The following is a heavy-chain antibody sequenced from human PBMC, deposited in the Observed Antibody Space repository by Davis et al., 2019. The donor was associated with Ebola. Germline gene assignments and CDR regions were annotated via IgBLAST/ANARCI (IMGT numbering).Heavy chain of an antibody. V-gene: IGHV3-73*01. D-gene: IGHD6-19*01. Sequence: ESLKIPCAAPGFTFSGPAMHWVRQASGKGLEWVGRIRSKANSYATAYAASVKGGFTISRDDSKNTAYLQMNSLKTEDTAVYYCTSGYSSGWDDYWGQGTLVTVSS. CDR1: GFTFSGPA. CDR3: TSGYSSGWDDY. CDR2: IRSKANSYAT. J-gene: IGHJ4*02.